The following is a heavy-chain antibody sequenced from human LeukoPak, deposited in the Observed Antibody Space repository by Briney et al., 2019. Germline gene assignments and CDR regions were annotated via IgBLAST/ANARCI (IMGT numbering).Heavy chain of an antibody. D-gene: IGHD2-2*01. J-gene: IGHJ5*02. CDR1: GYTFTGYY. V-gene: IGHV1-2*02. Sequence: GASVKVSCKASGYTFTGYYMHWVRQAPGQGLEWMGWINPNSGGTNYAQEFQGRVTMTRDTSISTAYMELSRLRSDDTAVYYCASHYCSSTSCQYNWFDPWGQGTLVTVSS. CDR2: INPNSGGT. CDR3: ASHYCSSTSCQYNWFDP.